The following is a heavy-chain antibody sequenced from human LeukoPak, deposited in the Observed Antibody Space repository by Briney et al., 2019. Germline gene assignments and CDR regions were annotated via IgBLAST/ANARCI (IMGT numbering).Heavy chain of an antibody. V-gene: IGHV4-34*01. CDR1: GGSFSGYY. CDR2: INHSGST. CDR3: AREFDI. Sequence: SETLSLTCAVYGGSFSGYYWSWIRQPPGKGLEWIGEINHSGSTNYNPSLKSRVTISVDTSKNQFSLKLSSVTAADTALYYCAREFDIWGQGTMVTVSS. J-gene: IGHJ3*02.